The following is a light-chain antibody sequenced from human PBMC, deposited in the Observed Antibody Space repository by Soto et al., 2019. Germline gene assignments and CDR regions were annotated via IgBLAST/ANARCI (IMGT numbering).Light chain of an antibody. Sequence: DIVMTQSPLSLPVTPGEPASISCRSSQSLLHSNGYNYLHWYLQKPGQSPQLLIYLGSNRASGVHDRFSGSGSGTDFTLIISRVEAEDVGVYYCMQVLQTPYTFGQGTKLEIK. CDR2: LGS. J-gene: IGKJ2*01. CDR3: MQVLQTPYT. V-gene: IGKV2-28*01. CDR1: QSLLHSNGYNY.